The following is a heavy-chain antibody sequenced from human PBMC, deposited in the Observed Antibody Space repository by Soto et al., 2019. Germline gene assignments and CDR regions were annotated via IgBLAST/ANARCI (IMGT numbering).Heavy chain of an antibody. V-gene: IGHV4-34*01. J-gene: IGHJ3*02. Sequence: SETLSLTCAVYGGSFSGYYWSWIRQPPGKGLEWIGEINHSGSTNYNPSLKSRVTISVDTSKNQFSLKLSSVTAADTSVYYCARHLPDSGSYYRDAFDIWGQGTMVTVSS. D-gene: IGHD1-26*01. CDR3: ARHLPDSGSYYRDAFDI. CDR2: INHSGST. CDR1: GGSFSGYY.